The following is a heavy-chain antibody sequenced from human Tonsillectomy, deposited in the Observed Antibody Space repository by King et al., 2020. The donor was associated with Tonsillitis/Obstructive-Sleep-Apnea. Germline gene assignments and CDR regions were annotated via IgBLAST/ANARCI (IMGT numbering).Heavy chain of an antibody. D-gene: IGHD6-13*01. J-gene: IGHJ6*03. Sequence: VQLQQWGAGLLKPSETLSLTCAVYGGSFSGYYWSWIRQPPGKGLEWIGEINHSGSTNYNPSLKSRVTISVDTSKNQFSLKLSSVTAADTAVYYCARGIGYSSSWYGGYYYYMDVWGKGTTVTVSS. CDR3: ARGIGYSSSWYGGYYYYMDV. CDR1: GGSFSGYY. V-gene: IGHV4-34*01. CDR2: INHSGST.